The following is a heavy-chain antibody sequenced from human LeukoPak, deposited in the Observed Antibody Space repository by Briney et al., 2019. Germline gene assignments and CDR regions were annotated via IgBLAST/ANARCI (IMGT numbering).Heavy chain of an antibody. D-gene: IGHD3-3*01. J-gene: IGHJ4*02. Sequence: SETLFLTCAVYGGSFSGYYWSWIRQPPGKGLEWIGEINHSGSTNYNPSLKSRVTISVDTSKNQFSLKLSSVTAADTAVYYCARGTWDDFWSGYYSNYFDYWGQGTLVTVSS. CDR1: GGSFSGYY. CDR3: ARGTWDDFWSGYYSNYFDY. CDR2: INHSGST. V-gene: IGHV4-34*01.